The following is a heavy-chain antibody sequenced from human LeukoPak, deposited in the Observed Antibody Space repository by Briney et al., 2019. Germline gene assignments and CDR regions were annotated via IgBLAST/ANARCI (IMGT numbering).Heavy chain of an antibody. V-gene: IGHV3-23*01. Sequence: GGSLRLSCAASGFTFNNYGMNWVRQVPGKGLEWVSAISGSGGSTYYGDSVKGRFTISRDNSKNTLYLQMNSLRAEDTAVYYCARDLSGVTGYTYGRGIDYWGQGTLVTVSS. CDR2: ISGSGGST. J-gene: IGHJ4*02. CDR3: ARDLSGVTGYTYGRGIDY. CDR1: GFTFNNYG. D-gene: IGHD5-18*01.